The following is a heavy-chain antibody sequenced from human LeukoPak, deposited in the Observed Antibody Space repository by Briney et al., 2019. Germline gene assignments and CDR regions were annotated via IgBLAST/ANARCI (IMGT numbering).Heavy chain of an antibody. CDR2: ISWNSDSI. D-gene: IGHD2-15*01. CDR1: GFTFDDYA. CDR3: AKGLSVVVAATVVD. J-gene: IGHJ4*02. Sequence: GGSLRLSCAASGFTFDDYAMHWVRQAPGKGLEWVSSISWNSDSIAYADSVKGRFTISRDNAKNSLYLQMNSLGTEDTALYYYAKGLSVVVAATVVDWGQGTLVTVSS. V-gene: IGHV3-9*01.